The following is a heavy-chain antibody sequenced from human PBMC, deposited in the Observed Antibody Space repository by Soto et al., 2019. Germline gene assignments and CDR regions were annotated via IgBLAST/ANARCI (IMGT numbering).Heavy chain of an antibody. CDR2: ISSSSSTI. CDR1: GLTSSDYG. J-gene: IGHJ4*02. CDR3: ARDAGSWGY. V-gene: IGHV3-48*02. Sequence: VQLVESGGGLVQPGGPLRLSCAASGLTSSDYGMDWVRQAPGKGLEWVSYISSSSSTIYYADSVKGRFTISRDNAKNSLYLQMNSLRDEDTAVYYCARDAGSWGYWGQGTLVTVSS. D-gene: IGHD3-10*01.